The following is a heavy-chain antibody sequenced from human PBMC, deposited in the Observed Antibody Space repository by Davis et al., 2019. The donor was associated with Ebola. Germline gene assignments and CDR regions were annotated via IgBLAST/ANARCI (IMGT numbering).Heavy chain of an antibody. D-gene: IGHD3-16*02. CDR3: ARAAGGVIVPYYFDY. Sequence: GESLKISCAASGFTFSSYRMHWVRQAPGKGLEWVAFIRYDGSNKYYADSVKGRFTISRDNSKNTLYLQMNSLRAEDTAVYYCARAAGGVIVPYYFDYWGQGTLVTVSS. CDR1: GFTFSSYR. J-gene: IGHJ4*02. CDR2: IRYDGSNK. V-gene: IGHV3-30*02.